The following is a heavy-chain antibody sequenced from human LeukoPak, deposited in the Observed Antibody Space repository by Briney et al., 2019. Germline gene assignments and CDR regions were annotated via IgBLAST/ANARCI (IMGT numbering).Heavy chain of an antibody. D-gene: IGHD6-19*01. Sequence: SQTLSLTCTVSGGSISSGSYYWSWFRQPAEKGLEWIGRIYTSGSTYYNPSLKSRVTISADTSKNQFSLKLSSVTAADTAVYYCARRQWLVPDYYYYMDVWGKGTTVTISS. CDR3: ARRQWLVPDYYYYMDV. V-gene: IGHV4-61*02. CDR1: GGSISSGSYY. CDR2: IYTSGST. J-gene: IGHJ6*03.